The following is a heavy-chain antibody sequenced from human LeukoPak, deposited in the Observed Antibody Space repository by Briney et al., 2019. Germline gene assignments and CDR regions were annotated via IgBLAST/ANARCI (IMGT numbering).Heavy chain of an antibody. V-gene: IGHV3-48*02. Sequence: GGSLRLFCAASGFTYSFYSMIWLREAPGKGLEWVSYISSSSNTIYYADSVRGRFTISRDNAKNSLYLQMNSLRDEKTAEYYCAKDLEIGEGGGLFDYWGQGTLVTVSS. CDR3: AKDLEIGEGGGLFDY. CDR1: GFTYSFYS. CDR2: ISSSSNTI. J-gene: IGHJ4*02. D-gene: IGHD3-16*01.